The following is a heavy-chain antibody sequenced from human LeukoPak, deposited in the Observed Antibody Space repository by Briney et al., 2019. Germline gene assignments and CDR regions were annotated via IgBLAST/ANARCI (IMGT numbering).Heavy chain of an antibody. Sequence: GGSLRLSCAASGFTFSSYSMNWVRQAPGKGLEWVSSISSSSSYIYYADSVKGRFTISRDNAKNSLYLQMNSLRAEDTAVYYCAREMATIPSPNDYWGQGTLVTVSS. D-gene: IGHD5-24*01. V-gene: IGHV3-21*01. J-gene: IGHJ4*02. CDR1: GFTFSSYS. CDR3: AREMATIPSPNDY. CDR2: ISSSSSYI.